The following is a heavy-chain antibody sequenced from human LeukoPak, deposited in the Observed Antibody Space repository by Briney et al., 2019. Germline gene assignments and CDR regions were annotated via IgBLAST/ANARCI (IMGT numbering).Heavy chain of an antibody. J-gene: IGHJ4*02. CDR1: GFTFSNFA. V-gene: IGHV3-30*04. D-gene: IGHD4/OR15-4a*01. CDR3: ARGAHYPDDYGGYFDY. CDR2: ISYDGSNK. Sequence: PGRSLRLSCAASGFTFSNFAMHWVRQAPGKGLEWVAVISYDGSNKYYADSVKGRFTISRDNSKNTLYLQMNSLRAEDTAVYYCARGAHYPDDYGGYFDYWGQGTLVTVSS.